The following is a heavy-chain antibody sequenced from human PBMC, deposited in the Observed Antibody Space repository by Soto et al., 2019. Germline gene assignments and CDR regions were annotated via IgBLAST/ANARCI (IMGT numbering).Heavy chain of an antibody. CDR2: ISWNSGSI. J-gene: IGHJ4*02. Sequence: GGSLRLSCAASGFTFDDYAMHWVRQAPGKGLEWVSGISWNSGSIGYADSVKGRFTISRDNAKNSLYLQMNSLRAEDTALYYCAKDRSPYYGSGSYSTWGQGTQVTVSS. D-gene: IGHD3-10*01. CDR1: GFTFDDYA. V-gene: IGHV3-9*01. CDR3: AKDRSPYYGSGSYST.